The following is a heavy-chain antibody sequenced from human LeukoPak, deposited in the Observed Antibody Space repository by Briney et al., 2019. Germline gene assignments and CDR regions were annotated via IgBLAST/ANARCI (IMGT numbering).Heavy chain of an antibody. CDR2: ISGSGGST. V-gene: IGHV3-23*01. Sequence: GGSLRLSCAASGFTFSSYAMSWVRQAPGKGLEWVSAISGSGGSTYYADSVRGRFTISRDNSKNTLYLQMNSLRAEDTAVYYCAKRGLIDGYNPFDYWGQGTLVTVSS. CDR3: AKRGLIDGYNPFDY. CDR1: GFTFSSYA. J-gene: IGHJ4*02. D-gene: IGHD5-24*01.